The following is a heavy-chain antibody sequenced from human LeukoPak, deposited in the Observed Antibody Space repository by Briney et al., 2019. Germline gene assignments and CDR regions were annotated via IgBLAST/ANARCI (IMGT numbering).Heavy chain of an antibody. CDR3: AKDPRGGTTSYYYMDV. CDR1: GFTFSSYA. CDR2: ISGSGGST. V-gene: IGHV3-23*01. Sequence: GGSLRLSCAASGFTFSSYAVSWVRQAPGKGLEWVSAISGSGGSTYYADSVKGRFTISRDNSKNTLYLQMNSLRAEDTAVYYCAKDPRGGTTSYYYMDVWGKGTTVTVSS. D-gene: IGHD1-7*01. J-gene: IGHJ6*03.